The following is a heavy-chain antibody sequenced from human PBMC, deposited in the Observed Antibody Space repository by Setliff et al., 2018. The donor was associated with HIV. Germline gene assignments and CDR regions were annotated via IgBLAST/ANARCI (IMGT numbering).Heavy chain of an antibody. CDR2: IYYSGST. D-gene: IGHD3-10*01. CDR3: ARSDPGDSGSLEDWFDP. CDR1: GGSISSHY. V-gene: IGHV4-59*11. J-gene: IGHJ5*02. Sequence: KPSETLSLTCTVSGGSISSHYWSWIRQPPGKGLEWIGYIYYSGSTNYNPSLKSRVTISVDTSKNQFSLKLTSVTAADTAVYYCARSDPGDSGSLEDWFDPWGQGTLVTVSS.